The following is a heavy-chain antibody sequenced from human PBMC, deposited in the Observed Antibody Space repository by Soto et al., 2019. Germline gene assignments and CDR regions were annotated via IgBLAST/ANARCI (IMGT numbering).Heavy chain of an antibody. CDR3: AREVSKYSGYDFDY. CDR2: ISSSSSYI. Sequence: PGGSLRLSCAASGFTFSSYSMNWVRQAPEKGLEWVSSISSSSSYIYYADSVKGRFAISRDNAKNSLYLQMNSLRAEDTAVYYCAREVSKYSGYDFDYWGQGTLVTVSS. D-gene: IGHD5-12*01. CDR1: GFTFSSYS. V-gene: IGHV3-21*01. J-gene: IGHJ4*02.